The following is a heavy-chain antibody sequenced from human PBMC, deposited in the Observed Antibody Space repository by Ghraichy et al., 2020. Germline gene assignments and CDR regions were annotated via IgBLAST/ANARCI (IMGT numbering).Heavy chain of an antibody. CDR2: ISSSSSYI. Sequence: GGSLRLSCAASGFTFSSYSMNWVRQAPGKGLEWVSSISSSSSYIYYADSVKGRFTISRDNAKNSLYLQMNSLRAEDTAVYYCARVPIYPKPRYYFDYWGQGTLVTVSS. CDR1: GFTFSSYS. J-gene: IGHJ4*02. V-gene: IGHV3-21*01. CDR3: ARVPIYPKPRYYFDY. D-gene: IGHD5/OR15-5a*01.